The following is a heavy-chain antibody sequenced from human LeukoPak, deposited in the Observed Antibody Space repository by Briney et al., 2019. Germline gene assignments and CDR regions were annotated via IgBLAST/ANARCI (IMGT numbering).Heavy chain of an antibody. CDR1: GGSFSGYY. CDR2: INHSGST. D-gene: IGHD3-3*01. Sequence: PPETLSLTCAVYGGSFSGYYWSWIRQPPGKGLEWIGEINHSGSTNYNPSLKSRVTISVNTSKNQFSLKLSSVTAADTAVYYCARGVIYYDFWSGYTINFFDYWGQGTLVTVSS. J-gene: IGHJ4*02. V-gene: IGHV4-34*01. CDR3: ARGVIYYDFWSGYTINFFDY.